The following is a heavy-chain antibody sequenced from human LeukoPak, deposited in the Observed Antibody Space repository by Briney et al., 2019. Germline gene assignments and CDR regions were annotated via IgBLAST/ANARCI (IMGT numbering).Heavy chain of an antibody. V-gene: IGHV3-74*01. D-gene: IGHD1-26*01. J-gene: IGHJ4*02. CDR1: GFTYSNYW. CDR3: ATSLYSGTKLDY. Sequence: GGSLRLSCAASGFTYSNYWMHWVRQTPGKGLAWVSRINSDASSTSYADSVKGRFTISRDRAKQTLYLQMNGLRADDTAVYYCATSLYSGTKLDYWGQGTLVTVSS. CDR2: INSDASST.